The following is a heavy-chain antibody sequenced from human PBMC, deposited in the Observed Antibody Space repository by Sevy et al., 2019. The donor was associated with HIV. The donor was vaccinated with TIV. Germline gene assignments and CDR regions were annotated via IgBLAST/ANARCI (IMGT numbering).Heavy chain of an antibody. D-gene: IGHD3-16*01. J-gene: IGHJ3*02. CDR1: GGTFGTYS. V-gene: IGHV1-69*13. CDR3: ARDRDITFGGGDAFDI. Sequence: ASVKVSCKASGGTFGTYSLSWLRQAPGQGLEWMGGIIPIFHSANYAQNFQGRVTITADESMSTAYMELSSLRPEDSAVYYCARDRDITFGGGDAFDIWGQGTRVTVSS. CDR2: IIPIFHSA.